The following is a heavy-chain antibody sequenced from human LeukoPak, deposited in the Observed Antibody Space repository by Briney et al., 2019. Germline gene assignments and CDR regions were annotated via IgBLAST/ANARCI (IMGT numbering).Heavy chain of an antibody. J-gene: IGHJ4*02. CDR2: TYYSVST. CDR1: GGSISSYN. D-gene: IGHD3-22*01. CDR3: ARALERFDSSGYIYYFDY. V-gene: IGHV4-59*01. Sequence: SETPSLTCTVSGGSISSYNWSWIRQPPGQGLEWSGYTYYSVSTTYNPTLKSRVTISVDTSKNQFSLKLSSVTAADTAVYYCARALERFDSSGYIYYFDYWGQGTLVTVSS.